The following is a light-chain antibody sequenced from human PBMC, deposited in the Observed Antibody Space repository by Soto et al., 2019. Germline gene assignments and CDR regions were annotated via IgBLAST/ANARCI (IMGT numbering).Light chain of an antibody. V-gene: IGKV3-15*01. CDR1: QSVSSH. J-gene: IGKJ5*01. Sequence: IVMPQSPATLSVSPGERATLSCRASQSVSSHLAWYRQKPGQAPRLLICEASTRATGVPATFSGSGYGTEFTLTISRLQSEDFAVYYCHHYTSWPITFGQGTRLEIK. CDR3: HHYTSWPIT. CDR2: EAS.